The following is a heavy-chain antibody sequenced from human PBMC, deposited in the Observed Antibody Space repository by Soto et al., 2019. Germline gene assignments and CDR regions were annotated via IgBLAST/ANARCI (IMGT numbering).Heavy chain of an antibody. CDR3: AKDLSSYYYFDF. D-gene: IGHD2-15*01. Sequence: EVQLLESGGDLVQPGGSLRLSCAASGFIFGIYAMTWVRQAPGKGLEWVSTISATGGSTFYADSVKGRFTISRDNSKNTLYLQMNSLRAEDTAIYYCAKDLSSYYYFDFWGQGTLVTVSS. J-gene: IGHJ4*02. V-gene: IGHV3-23*01. CDR2: ISATGGST. CDR1: GFIFGIYA.